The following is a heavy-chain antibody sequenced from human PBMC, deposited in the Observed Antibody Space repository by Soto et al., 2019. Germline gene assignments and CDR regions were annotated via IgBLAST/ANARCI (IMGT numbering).Heavy chain of an antibody. CDR3: AKVGGSFHFDY. J-gene: IGHJ4*02. Sequence: GGSLRLSCAASGFTFNSYAMSWVRQAPGKGLEWVSAISGSGGNTYYADSVKGRFTISRDNSKNTLYLQMNSLRAEDTAVYYCAKVGGSFHFDYWGQGTLVTVSS. CDR2: ISGSGGNT. V-gene: IGHV3-23*01. CDR1: GFTFNSYA. D-gene: IGHD1-26*01.